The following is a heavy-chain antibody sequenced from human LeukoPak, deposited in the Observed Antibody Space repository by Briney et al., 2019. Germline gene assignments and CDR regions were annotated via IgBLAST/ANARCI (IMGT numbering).Heavy chain of an antibody. J-gene: IGHJ4*02. V-gene: IGHV3-23*01. CDR3: AKVTYGSGTYGAFDS. Sequence: PGGSLRLSCAASGFTFSSHGMSWVRQAPGKGLEWVSTISGSGDYTYYADSVKSRFTISRDNSKNTLYLQMNSLRAEDTAIYYCAKVTYGSGTYGAFDSWGQGTLVTVSS. CDR1: GFTFSSHG. D-gene: IGHD3-10*01. CDR2: ISGSGDYT.